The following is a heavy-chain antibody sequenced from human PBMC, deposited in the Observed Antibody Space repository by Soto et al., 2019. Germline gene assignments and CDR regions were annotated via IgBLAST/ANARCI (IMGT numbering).Heavy chain of an antibody. CDR2: ISGSGGSA. J-gene: IGHJ4*02. Sequence: PGGSLRLSCAASGCTFSSYAMSWVRQAPGKGLEWVSGISGSGGSAYYADPVKGRFSISRDDSKSTLYLQMDILRAEDTAIYYCANGGSGWFVCSYWGQGILVTVSS. D-gene: IGHD6-19*01. CDR3: ANGGSGWFVCSY. CDR1: GCTFSSYA. V-gene: IGHV3-23*01.